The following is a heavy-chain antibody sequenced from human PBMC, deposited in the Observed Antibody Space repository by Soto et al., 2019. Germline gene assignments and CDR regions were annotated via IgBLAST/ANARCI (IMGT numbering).Heavy chain of an antibody. V-gene: IGHV5-51*01. Sequence: PGESLKISCEGSGYSFTSYWIGWVRQMPGKGLEWMGIINPGDSDTRYSPSFQGQVTISADKSISTAYLQWSSLKASDTAMYYCARRIDGFTPHFDCWGQGTLVTSPQ. CDR1: GYSFTSYW. J-gene: IGHJ4*02. D-gene: IGHD2-15*01. CDR2: INPGDSDT. CDR3: ARRIDGFTPHFDC.